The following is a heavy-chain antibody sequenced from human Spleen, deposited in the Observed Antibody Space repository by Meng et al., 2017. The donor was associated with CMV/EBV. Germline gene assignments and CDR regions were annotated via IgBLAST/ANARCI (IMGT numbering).Heavy chain of an antibody. J-gene: IGHJ4*02. CDR2: IYPDYSDT. CDR3: ARSAAAGTSASDY. CDR1: GYSFPTYW. V-gene: IGHV5-51*01. Sequence: GSGYSFPTYWIAWMRQMPGKGLEWMGIIYPDYSDTRYSPSFQGQVTFSVDKSISTAYLEWSSLKASDTAMYYCARSAAAGTSASDYWGQGTLVTVSS. D-gene: IGHD6-13*01.